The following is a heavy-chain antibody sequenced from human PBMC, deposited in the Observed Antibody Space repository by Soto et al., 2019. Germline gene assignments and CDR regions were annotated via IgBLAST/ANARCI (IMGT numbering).Heavy chain of an antibody. D-gene: IGHD1-26*01. CDR1: GYTFTSYG. CDR2: ISAYNGNT. Sequence: GASVKVSCKASGYTFTSYGISWVRQAPGQGLEWMGWISAYNGNTNYAQKLQGRVTMTTDTSTSTAYMELRSLRSDDTAVYYCARGWGLGWELPRPEYFQHWGQGTLVTVSS. J-gene: IGHJ1*01. CDR3: ARGWGLGWELPRPEYFQH. V-gene: IGHV1-18*01.